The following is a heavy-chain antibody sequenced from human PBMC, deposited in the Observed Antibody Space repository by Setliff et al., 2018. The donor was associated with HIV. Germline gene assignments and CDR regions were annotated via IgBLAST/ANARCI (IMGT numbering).Heavy chain of an antibody. J-gene: IGHJ6*02. CDR2: ISTYSDET. CDR3: ARDVEHMMDV. CDR1: GYTFTAYG. V-gene: IGHV1-18*01. Sequence: ASVKVSCKSSGYTFTAYGLSWVRQAPGQGLEWMGWISTYSDETSYAQRLQGRVTMTTDTSTSTAYMDLRSLTFDDTAVYYCARDVEHMMDVWGQGTTVTVSS.